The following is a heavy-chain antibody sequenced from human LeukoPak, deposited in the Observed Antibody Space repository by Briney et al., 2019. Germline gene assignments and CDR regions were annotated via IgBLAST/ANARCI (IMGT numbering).Heavy chain of an antibody. D-gene: IGHD4-17*01. CDR3: ARDPLYGDYEAHVDY. V-gene: IGHV1-18*01. J-gene: IGHJ4*02. CDR1: GYTFTSYG. Sequence: ASVKVSCKASGYTFTSYGISWVRQAPGQGLEWMGWISAYNGNTNYAQKLQGRVTMTTDTSTSTAYMELRSLRSDDTAVYYCARDPLYGDYEAHVDYWGQGTLVTVSS. CDR2: ISAYNGNT.